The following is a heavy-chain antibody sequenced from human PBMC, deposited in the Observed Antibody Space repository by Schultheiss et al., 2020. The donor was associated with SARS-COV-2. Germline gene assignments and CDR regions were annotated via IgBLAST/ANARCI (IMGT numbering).Heavy chain of an antibody. CDR1: GFTFSSYS. J-gene: IGHJ4*02. CDR3: VRDHKNPAYCTNGVCYSFDY. D-gene: IGHD2-8*01. Sequence: GGSLRLSCAASGFTFSSYSMNWVRQAPGKGLEWVSYISSSSSTIYYADSVKGRFTISRDNAKNSLYLQMNSLRAEDTAVYYCVRDHKNPAYCTNGVCYSFDYWGQRTLVTVSS. CDR2: ISSSSSTI. V-gene: IGHV3-48*01.